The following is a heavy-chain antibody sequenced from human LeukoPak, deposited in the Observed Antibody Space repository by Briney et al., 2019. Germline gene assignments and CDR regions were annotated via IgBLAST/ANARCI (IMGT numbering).Heavy chain of an antibody. J-gene: IGHJ4*02. CDR3: ARRNGAY. D-gene: IGHD1-26*01. Sequence: ASVKVSCKASGYTLTSYDINWVRQATGQGLEWMGWMNPNSGNTGYAQKFQGRVTMTRYTSVSTAYMELSSLRSEDSSGYYRARRNGAYWGQGTLVTVSS. CDR1: GYTLTSYD. CDR2: MNPNSGNT. V-gene: IGHV1-8*01.